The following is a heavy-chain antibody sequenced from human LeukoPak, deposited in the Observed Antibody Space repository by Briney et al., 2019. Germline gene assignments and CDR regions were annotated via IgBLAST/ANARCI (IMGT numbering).Heavy chain of an antibody. CDR2: IKQDGGEV. CDR3: AREDHANYNY. J-gene: IGHJ4*02. D-gene: IGHD4/OR15-4a*01. CDR1: GFPFSSYW. V-gene: IGHV3-7*01. Sequence: PGGSLRLSCAASGFPFSSYWMSWVRQAPGKGLEWVANIKQDGGEVFYVDSVKGRFTISRDNAKNSLYLQMNNLRAEDTAVYYCAREDHANYNYWGQGTLVTVSS.